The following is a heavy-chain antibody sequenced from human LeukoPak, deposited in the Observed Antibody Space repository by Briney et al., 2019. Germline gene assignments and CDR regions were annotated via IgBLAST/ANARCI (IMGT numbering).Heavy chain of an antibody. CDR2: MNPNSGNT. V-gene: IGHV1-8*01. D-gene: IGHD4-17*01. Sequence: GASVKVSCKASGYTFTSYDINWVRQATGQGLEWMGWMNPNSGNTGYAQRFQGRVTMTRNTSISTAYMELSSPRSEDTAVYYCARVLYGDYAYGYWGQGTLVTVSS. CDR1: GYTFTSYD. J-gene: IGHJ4*02. CDR3: ARVLYGDYAYGY.